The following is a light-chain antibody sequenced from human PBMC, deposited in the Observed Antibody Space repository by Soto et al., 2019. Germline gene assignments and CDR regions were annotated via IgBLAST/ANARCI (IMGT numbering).Light chain of an antibody. CDR1: QSVSSSY. CDR3: QQYGSSLGMYT. V-gene: IGKV3-20*01. J-gene: IGKJ2*01. Sequence: EIVLTQSPGTLSLSPGERATLSCRASQSVSSSYLAWYQQKPGQAPRLLIYGASSRATGIPDRFSGSGSGTDFNLTISRLEPEDLAVYYCQQYGSSLGMYTFGQGTKLEIK. CDR2: GAS.